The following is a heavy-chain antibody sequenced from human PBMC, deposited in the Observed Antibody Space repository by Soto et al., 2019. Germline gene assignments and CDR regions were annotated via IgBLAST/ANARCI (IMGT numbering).Heavy chain of an antibody. J-gene: IGHJ4*02. V-gene: IGHV4-4*02. CDR1: GGSISSSIW. CDR2: IYHSGST. CDR3: ARCSAMVTVTTSYYYFDY. D-gene: IGHD4-17*01. Sequence: QVQLQESGPGLVKPSGTLSLTCAVSGGSISSSIWWSWVRQPPGKGLEWIGEIYHSGSTNYNPSLKSRVTISVDKSKNQFSLKLSSVTAADTAVYYCARCSAMVTVTTSYYYFDYWGQGTLVTVSS.